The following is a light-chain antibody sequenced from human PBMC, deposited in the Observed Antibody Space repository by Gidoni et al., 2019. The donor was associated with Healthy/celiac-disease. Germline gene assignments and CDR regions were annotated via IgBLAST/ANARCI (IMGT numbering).Light chain of an antibody. J-gene: IGLJ2*01. CDR2: RNN. CDR1: SSNIGSKY. V-gene: IGLV1-47*02. Sequence: QSVLTKPPSASGTPGQRVTISCSGSSSNIGSKYVYWYQQLPGTAPKLLIYRNNQRPSGVPDRFSGSKSGTSASLAISGLRSEDEADYYCAAWDDSLSGPVFGGGTKLTVL. CDR3: AAWDDSLSGPV.